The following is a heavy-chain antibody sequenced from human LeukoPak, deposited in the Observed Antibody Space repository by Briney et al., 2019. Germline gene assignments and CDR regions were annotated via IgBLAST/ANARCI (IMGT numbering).Heavy chain of an antibody. V-gene: IGHV4-39*01. D-gene: IGHD5-24*01. CDR1: GGSMSSSYYY. Sequence: PSETLSLTCTVSGGSMSSSYYYWAWISQPPGKGLEWIACMYYGGTTYFDPSLKSRTTISVDTSKNHFSLKLSSVTAADTAVYYCARHVDMASISFDDWCQGALVTVAS. CDR3: ARHVDMASISFDD. CDR2: MYYGGTT. J-gene: IGHJ4*02.